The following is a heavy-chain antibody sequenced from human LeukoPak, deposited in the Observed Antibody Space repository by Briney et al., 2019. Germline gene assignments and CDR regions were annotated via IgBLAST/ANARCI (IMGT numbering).Heavy chain of an antibody. J-gene: IGHJ5*02. CDR2: INPNSGGT. D-gene: IGHD3-10*01. V-gene: IGHV1-2*02. CDR1: GYTFTGYY. Sequence: WASVKVSCKASGYTFTGYYMHWVRQAPGQGLEWMGWINPNSGGTNYAQKFQGRVTMTRDTSISAAYMELGSLRSDDTAVYYCAGEDSSGSYFNWFDPWGQGTLVTVSS. CDR3: AGEDSSGSYFNWFDP.